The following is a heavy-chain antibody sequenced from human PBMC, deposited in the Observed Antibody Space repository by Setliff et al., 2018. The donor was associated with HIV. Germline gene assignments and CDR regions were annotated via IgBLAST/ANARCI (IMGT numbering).Heavy chain of an antibody. CDR1: GFTFSNYA. Sequence: PGGSLRLSCAASGFTFSNYAMHWVRQAPGKGLEWVAVISYDGSNKYYADSVKGRFTISRDNSKNMLYLQMNSLSADDTAVYYCTRDPTPKELWFFSGYYSDYWGQGTLVTVSS. D-gene: IGHD3-10*01. V-gene: IGHV3-30-3*01. CDR2: ISYDGSNK. CDR3: TRDPTPKELWFFSGYYSDY. J-gene: IGHJ4*02.